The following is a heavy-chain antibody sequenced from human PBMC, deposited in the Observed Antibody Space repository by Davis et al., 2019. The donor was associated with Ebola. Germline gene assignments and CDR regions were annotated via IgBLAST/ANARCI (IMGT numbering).Heavy chain of an antibody. CDR3: TRATSS. J-gene: IGHJ4*02. V-gene: IGHV3-49*03. CDR2: IRSKAYGGTT. CDR1: GFTFSSYA. D-gene: IGHD5-12*01. Sequence: GESLKISCAASGFTFSSYAMSWFRQAPGKGLEWVGFIRSKAYGGTTEYAASVKGRFTISRDDSKSIAYLQMNSLKTEDTAVYYCTRATSSWGQGTLVTVSS.